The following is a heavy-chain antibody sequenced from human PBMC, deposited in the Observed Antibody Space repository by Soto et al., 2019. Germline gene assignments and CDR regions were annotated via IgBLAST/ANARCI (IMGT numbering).Heavy chain of an antibody. J-gene: IGHJ4*02. D-gene: IGHD6-19*01. V-gene: IGHV3-33*01. CDR2: IWYDGSNK. CDR1: GFTFSSYG. Sequence: QVQLVESGGGVVQPGRSLRLSCAAAGFTFSSYGMHWVRQAPGKGLEWVAVIWYDGSNKYYADSVKGRFTISRDNSKNTLYLQMNSLSAEDTAVYYCARDHKWLDGSFDYWGQGTLVTVSS. CDR3: ARDHKWLDGSFDY.